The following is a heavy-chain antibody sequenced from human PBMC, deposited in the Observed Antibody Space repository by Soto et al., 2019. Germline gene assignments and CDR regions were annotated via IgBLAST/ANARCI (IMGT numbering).Heavy chain of an antibody. V-gene: IGHV1-2*04. D-gene: IGHD4-17*01. J-gene: IGHJ2*01. CDR1: GYTFTGYY. CDR2: INPNSGGT. Sequence: QVQLVQSGAEVKKPGASVKVSCKASGYTFTGYYMHWVRQAPGQGLEWMGWINPNSGGTNYAQKFQVWVTMTRDTSISTAYMELSRLRSDDTAVYYCARVLTGGYGDPYWYFDLWGRGTLVTVSS. CDR3: ARVLTGGYGDPYWYFDL.